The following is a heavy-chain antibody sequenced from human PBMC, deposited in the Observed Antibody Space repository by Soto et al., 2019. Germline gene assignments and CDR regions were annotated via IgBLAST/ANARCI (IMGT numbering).Heavy chain of an antibody. CDR3: AGGYCSGGSCYSEYFQH. V-gene: IGHV1-69*06. CDR2: IIPIFGTA. Sequence: QVQLVQSGAEVKKPGSSVKVSCKASGGTFSSYAISWVRQAPGQGLEWMGGIIPIFGTANYAQKFQGSVTITADKSTSTAYMELSSLRSEDTAVYYCAGGYCSGGSCYSEYFQHWGQGTLVTVSS. CDR1: GGTFSSYA. D-gene: IGHD2-15*01. J-gene: IGHJ1*01.